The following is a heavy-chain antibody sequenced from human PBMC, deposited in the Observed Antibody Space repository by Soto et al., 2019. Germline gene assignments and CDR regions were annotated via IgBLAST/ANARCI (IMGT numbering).Heavy chain of an antibody. CDR3: ARGGAMGVDY. CDR1: GLTFSTYA. D-gene: IGHD1-26*01. CDR2: LSGGGTT. V-gene: IGHV3-23*01. Sequence: PGGSLRLSCATSGLTFSTYAMSWVRQAPGRGLEWVSGLSGGGTTYYADSVKGRLTVSRDNAKNTVYLHVNTLRDEDTAVYYCARGGAMGVDYWGQGTLVTVSS. J-gene: IGHJ4*02.